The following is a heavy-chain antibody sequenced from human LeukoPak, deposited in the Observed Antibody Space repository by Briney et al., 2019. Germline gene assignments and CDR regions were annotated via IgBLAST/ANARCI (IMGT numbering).Heavy chain of an antibody. V-gene: IGHV3-21*04. CDR1: GFTFSSYS. J-gene: IGHJ4*02. Sequence: GGSLRLSCAASGFTFSSYSMNWVRQAPGKGLEWVSSISSSSSYIYYADSVKGRFTISRDNSKNTLYLQMNSLRAEDTAVYYCAKVGPTTQYYFDYWGQGTLVTVSS. CDR3: AKVGPTTQYYFDY. CDR2: ISSSSSYI. D-gene: IGHD1-14*01.